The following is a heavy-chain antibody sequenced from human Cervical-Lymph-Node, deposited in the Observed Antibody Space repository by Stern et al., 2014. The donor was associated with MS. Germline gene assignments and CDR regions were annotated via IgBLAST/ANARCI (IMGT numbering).Heavy chain of an antibody. D-gene: IGHD1-1*01. V-gene: IGHV1-18*01. CDR2: VSPYNGNT. CDR3: ARGDDKTSYDY. CDR1: GYTFTNTG. Sequence: VQLVESGAEVKKPGASVKVSCKASGYTFTNTGINWVRLAPGQGPEWMGCVSPYNGNTKYAQKLRGRLTMTTDTSTSTAYMELRSLRSDDTAVYYCARGDDKTSYDYWGQGTLVTVSS. J-gene: IGHJ4*02.